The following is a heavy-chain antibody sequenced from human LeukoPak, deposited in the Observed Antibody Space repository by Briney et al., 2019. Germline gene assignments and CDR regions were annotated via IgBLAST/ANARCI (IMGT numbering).Heavy chain of an antibody. CDR2: KYYESTWPN. CDR1: GDSVFNNSVT. Sequence: RTLSLSCAISGDSVFNNSVTWGWVRPSPAGGREWRGGKYYESTWPNDYAVSANSRITLNPDTSKTQYSLQLNPVTPQDTAADYYASPGTSSGLAFDSWGQGTLVTVSS. V-gene: IGHV6-1*01. D-gene: IGHD6-6*01. J-gene: IGHJ4*02. CDR3: ASPGTSSGLAFDS.